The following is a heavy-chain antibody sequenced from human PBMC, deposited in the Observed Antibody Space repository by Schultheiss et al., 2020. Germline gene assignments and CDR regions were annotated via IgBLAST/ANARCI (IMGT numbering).Heavy chain of an antibody. Sequence: SQTLSLTCTVSGGSISSGGYSWNWIRQHPGEGLEWIGYIYYSGSTYYNPSLKSRVTISVDTSKNQFSLKLSSVTAADTAVYYCARVGGPYYYYYYGMDVWGQGTTVTVSS. V-gene: IGHV4-31*03. CDR3: ARVGGPYYYYYYGMDV. CDR1: GGSISSGGYS. J-gene: IGHJ6*02. CDR2: IYYSGST.